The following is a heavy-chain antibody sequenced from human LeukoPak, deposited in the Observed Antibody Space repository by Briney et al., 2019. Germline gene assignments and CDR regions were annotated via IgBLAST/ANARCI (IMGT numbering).Heavy chain of an antibody. CDR3: ARVSLVGAAEFDY. D-gene: IGHD2-15*01. CDR2: INPNSGGT. V-gene: IGHV1-2*02. Sequence: ASVKVSCKASGYTFTGYYMHWVRQAPGQGLEWMGWINPNSGGTNYAQKFQGRVTMARDTSISTAYMELSRLRSDDTAVYYRARVSLVGAAEFDYWGQGTLVTVSS. J-gene: IGHJ4*02. CDR1: GYTFTGYY.